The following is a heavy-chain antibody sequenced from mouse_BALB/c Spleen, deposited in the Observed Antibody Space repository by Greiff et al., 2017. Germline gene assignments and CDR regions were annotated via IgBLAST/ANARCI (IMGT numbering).Heavy chain of an antibody. CDR2: INPSTGYT. CDR3: ARDDYDAPPFDY. CDR1: GYTFTSYW. V-gene: IGHV1S26*01. J-gene: IGHJ2*01. Sequence: QVQLQQSGPELVKPGASVKMSCKASGYTFTSYWMHWVKQRPGQGLEWIGYINPSTGYTEYNQKFKDKATLTADKSSSTAYIQLSSLTSEDSAVYYCARDDYDAPPFDYWGQGTTLTVSS. D-gene: IGHD2-4*01.